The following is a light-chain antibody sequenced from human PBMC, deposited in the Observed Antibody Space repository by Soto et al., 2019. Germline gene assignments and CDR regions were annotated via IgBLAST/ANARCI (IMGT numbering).Light chain of an antibody. CDR3: HQYYSTPIP. CDR1: QSLLYSSNNKNY. J-gene: IGKJ5*01. V-gene: IGKV4-1*01. Sequence: DIVMTQFPESLALSLSYRATIKCNSSQSLLYSSNNKNYLAWYQQKSGQPPKLLIYWASTRDSGVPDRFSGSGSGTDFTLTIASLQAEDVAVYYCHQYYSTPIPFGQGTRLEI. CDR2: WAS.